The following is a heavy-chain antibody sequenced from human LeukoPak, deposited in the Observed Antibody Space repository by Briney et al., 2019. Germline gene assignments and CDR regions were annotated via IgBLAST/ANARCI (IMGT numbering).Heavy chain of an antibody. CDR3: AKVGEMGPTLYYFEY. J-gene: IGHJ4*02. CDR1: GFTFSSYT. D-gene: IGHD3-16*01. CDR2: ISGSGGST. V-gene: IGHV3-23*01. Sequence: GGSLRLPCAASGFTFSSYTMSWVRQAPGKGLEWVSAISGSGGSTNYADSVKGRFTISRDNSKNTLYLQMNSLRAEDTAVYYCAKVGEMGPTLYYFEYWGQGTLVTVSS.